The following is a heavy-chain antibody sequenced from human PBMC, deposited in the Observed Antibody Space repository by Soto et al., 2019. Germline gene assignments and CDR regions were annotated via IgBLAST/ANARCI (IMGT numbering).Heavy chain of an antibody. V-gene: IGHV3-21*01. Sequence: GGSLRLSCAASGFNFNVYSMNWVRQAPGKGLEWISSISSSSNYIHYRDSVRGRFTISRDNAKNSLYLQLDSLRVEDTAVYFCARDRGSEGFDSWGQGTLVTVSS. D-gene: IGHD5-12*01. CDR2: ISSSSNYI. CDR3: ARDRGSEGFDS. J-gene: IGHJ5*01. CDR1: GFNFNVYS.